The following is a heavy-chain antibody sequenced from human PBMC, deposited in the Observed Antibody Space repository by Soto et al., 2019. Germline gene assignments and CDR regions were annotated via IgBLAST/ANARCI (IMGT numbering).Heavy chain of an antibody. V-gene: IGHV1-69*13. CDR2: IIPIFGTA. D-gene: IGHD6-6*01. CDR1: GGTFSSYA. J-gene: IGHJ6*02. Sequence: GASVKVSCKASGGTFSSYAISWVRQAPGQGLEWMGGIIPIFGTANYAQKFQGRVTITADESTSTAYMELSSLRSEDTAVYYCAREDRSIAARLVLDYYYGMDVWGQGTKVTVSS. CDR3: AREDRSIAARLVLDYYYGMDV.